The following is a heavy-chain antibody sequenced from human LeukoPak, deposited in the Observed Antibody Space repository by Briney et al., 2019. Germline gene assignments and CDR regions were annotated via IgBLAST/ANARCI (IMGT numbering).Heavy chain of an antibody. J-gene: IGHJ4*02. CDR2: INHSGST. Sequence: PSETLSLTCAVSGGSISSSSYYWSWIRQPPGKGLEWIGEINHSGSTNYNPSLKSRVTISVDTSKNQFSLKLSSVTAADTAVYYCARVGSWQGGYFDYWGQGTLVTVSS. CDR1: GGSISSSSYY. D-gene: IGHD6-13*01. CDR3: ARVGSWQGGYFDY. V-gene: IGHV4-39*07.